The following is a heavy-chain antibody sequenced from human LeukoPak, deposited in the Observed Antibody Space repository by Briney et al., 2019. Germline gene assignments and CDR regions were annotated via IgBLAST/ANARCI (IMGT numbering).Heavy chain of an antibody. D-gene: IGHD6-13*01. CDR2: ISAYNGNT. Sequence: ASVKVSCKASGYTFTSYGISWVRQAPGQGLEWMGWISAYNGNTNYAQKLQGRVIMTTDTSTSTAYMELRSLRSDDTAVYYCARDPGGIAAAGTEHWFDPWGQGTLVTVSS. V-gene: IGHV1-18*01. CDR3: ARDPGGIAAAGTEHWFDP. J-gene: IGHJ5*02. CDR1: GYTFTSYG.